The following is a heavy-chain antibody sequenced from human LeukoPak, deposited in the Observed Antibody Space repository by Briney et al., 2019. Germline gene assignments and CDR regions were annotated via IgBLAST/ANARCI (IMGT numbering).Heavy chain of an antibody. J-gene: IGHJ4*02. CDR3: AKEEAAPNYFDY. V-gene: IGHV3-7*03. Sequence: GGSLRLSCAASGFTSSSYWMSWVRQAPEKGLEWVANIKQDGSEKYYVDSVKGRFTISRDNAKNSLYLQMNSLRAEDTAVYYCAKEEAAPNYFDYWGQGTLVTVSS. CDR1: GFTSSSYW. CDR2: IKQDGSEK. D-gene: IGHD6-6*01.